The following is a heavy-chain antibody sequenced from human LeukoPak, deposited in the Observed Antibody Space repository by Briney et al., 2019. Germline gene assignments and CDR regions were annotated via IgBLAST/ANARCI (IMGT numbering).Heavy chain of an antibody. CDR3: ARDLDSSLDY. Sequence: SETLSLTCTVSGGSISSSSYCWGWIRQPPGKGLEWIGRIYTSGSTNYNPSLKSRVTMSVDTSKNQFSLKLSSVTAADTAVYYCARDLDSSLDYWGQGTLVTVSS. V-gene: IGHV4-39*07. J-gene: IGHJ4*02. D-gene: IGHD6-19*01. CDR2: IYTSGST. CDR1: GGSISSSSYC.